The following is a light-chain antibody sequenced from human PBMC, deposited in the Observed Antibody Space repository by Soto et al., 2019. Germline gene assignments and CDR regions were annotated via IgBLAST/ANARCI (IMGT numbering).Light chain of an antibody. CDR2: STP. CDR1: QSVYNN. Sequence: EIGMTQSPATLSVSPGERATLSCRASQSVYNNLAWYQQNPGQAPRLLIYSTPTRATGIPARFSGSGSGTEFTLTISSLQSEDFAVYYCQQYSDWPLTFGGGTKVRSN. V-gene: IGKV3-15*01. J-gene: IGKJ4*01. CDR3: QQYSDWPLT.